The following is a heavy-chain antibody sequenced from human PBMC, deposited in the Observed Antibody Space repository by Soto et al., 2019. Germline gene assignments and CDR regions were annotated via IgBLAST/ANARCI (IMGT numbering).Heavy chain of an antibody. CDR3: ARVRDYYDSSGKGAFDI. CDR2: IYYSGST. Sequence: SETLSLTCTVSGGSISSGGYYWSWIRQHPGKGLEWIGYIYYSGSTYYNPSLKSRVTISVDTSKNQFSLKLSSVTAADTAVYYCARVRDYYDSSGKGAFDIWGQGTMVTVSS. D-gene: IGHD3-22*01. J-gene: IGHJ3*02. V-gene: IGHV4-31*03. CDR1: GGSISSGGYY.